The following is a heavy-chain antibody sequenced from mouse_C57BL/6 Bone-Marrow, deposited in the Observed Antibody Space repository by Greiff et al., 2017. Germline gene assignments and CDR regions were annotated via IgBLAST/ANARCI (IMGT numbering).Heavy chain of an antibody. Sequence: VQLQQPGAELVKPGASVKLSCKASGYTFTSYWMQWVKQRPGQGLEWIGEIDPSDSYTNYNQKFKGKATLTVDTSSSTAYMQLSSLTSEDSAGYYCSSLRGLREFAYWGQGTLVTVSA. CDR1: GYTFTSYW. J-gene: IGHJ3*01. CDR2: IDPSDSYT. CDR3: SSLRGLREFAY. V-gene: IGHV1-50*01.